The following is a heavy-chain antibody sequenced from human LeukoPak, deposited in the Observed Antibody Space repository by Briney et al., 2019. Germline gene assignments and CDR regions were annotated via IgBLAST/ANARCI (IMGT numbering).Heavy chain of an antibody. D-gene: IGHD6-19*01. J-gene: IGHJ4*02. CDR1: GFTFSNFW. CDR3: ARGTGWYPDY. Sequence: GGSLRLSCAASGFTFSNFWMNWVRQAPGKGREWVAHIKDDGGDKNYVDSVKGRFTISRGNATKSLYLQTNSLTADDTAVSYCARGTGWYPDYWGQGILVTVSS. CDR2: IKDDGGDK. V-gene: IGHV3-7*01.